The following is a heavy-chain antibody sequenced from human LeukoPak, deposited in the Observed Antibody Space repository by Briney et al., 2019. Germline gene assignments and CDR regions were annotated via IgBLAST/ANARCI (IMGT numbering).Heavy chain of an antibody. D-gene: IGHD4/OR15-4a*01. V-gene: IGHV3-21*01. CDR3: ATWGTMVTAGNDF. CDR1: GFTFNKYA. Sequence: GGSLRLSCAASGFTFNKYAMSWVRQAPGKGLEWVSSISISSNYIYYADSLKGRFTISRDNAKNSLYLQVNSLRAEDTAVYYCATWGTMVTAGNDFWGQGTLVTVSS. J-gene: IGHJ4*02. CDR2: ISISSNYI.